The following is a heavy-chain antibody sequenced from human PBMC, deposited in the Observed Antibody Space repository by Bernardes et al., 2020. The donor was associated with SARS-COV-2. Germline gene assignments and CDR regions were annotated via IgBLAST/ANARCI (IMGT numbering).Heavy chain of an antibody. J-gene: IGHJ3*02. CDR2: IYHSGNT. CDR3: ARGLPGTTMAFDAFDM. D-gene: IGHD1-1*01. Sequence: SETLSLTCTVSGGSISTTGYYWSWIRHHPGKGLEWIGYIYHSGNTYYNPSLKSRVTISVDTSQNQFSLKLSSVNAADTAVFYCARGLPGTTMAFDAFDMWGQGTVVTVSS. CDR1: GGSISTTGYY. V-gene: IGHV4-31*03.